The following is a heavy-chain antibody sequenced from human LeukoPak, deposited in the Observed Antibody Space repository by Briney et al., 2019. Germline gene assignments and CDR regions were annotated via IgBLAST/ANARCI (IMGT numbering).Heavy chain of an antibody. V-gene: IGHV7-4-1*02. CDR1: GYTFTSYA. D-gene: IGHD6-19*01. Sequence: ASVKVSCTASGYTFTSYAMNWVRQAPGQGLEWMGWINTNTGNPTYAQGFTGRFVFSLDTSVSTAYLQISSLKAEDTAVYYCARSVAVAGTKIYYFDYWGQGTLVTVSS. CDR2: INTNTGNP. CDR3: ARSVAVAGTKIYYFDY. J-gene: IGHJ4*02.